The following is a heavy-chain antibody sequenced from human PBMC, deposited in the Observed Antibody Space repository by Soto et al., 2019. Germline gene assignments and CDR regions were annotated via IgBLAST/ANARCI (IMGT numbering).Heavy chain of an antibody. D-gene: IGHD5-12*01. CDR1: GFTFSSYA. V-gene: IGHV3-23*01. Sequence: GGSLRLSCAASGFTFSSYAMSWVRQAPGKGLEWVSAISGSGGSTYYADSVKGRFTISRDNSKNTLYLQMNSLRAEDTAVYYCAKDPTRANSGYDVGPSYWGQGTLVTVSS. CDR2: ISGSGGST. J-gene: IGHJ4*02. CDR3: AKDPTRANSGYDVGPSY.